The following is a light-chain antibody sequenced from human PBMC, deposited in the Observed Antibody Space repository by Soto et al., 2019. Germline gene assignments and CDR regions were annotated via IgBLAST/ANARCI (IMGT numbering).Light chain of an antibody. CDR2: GAS. Sequence: EIVLTQSPGTLSLSPGERATLSCRASQSVSNYLSWYQQKPGQAPRLLIYGASRRATGIPDRFSGSGSGTDFTLTITRLEPEDFAVYYCQQYGISPRTFGQGTKVDIK. CDR3: QQYGISPRT. J-gene: IGKJ1*01. V-gene: IGKV3-20*01. CDR1: QSVSNY.